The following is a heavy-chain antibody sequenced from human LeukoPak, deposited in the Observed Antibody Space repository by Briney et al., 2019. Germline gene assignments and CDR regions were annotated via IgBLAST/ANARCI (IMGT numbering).Heavy chain of an antibody. CDR1: GGSISSHY. J-gene: IGHJ4*02. D-gene: IGHD2-2*01. V-gene: IGHV4-59*08. CDR2: IYYSGST. CDR3: ARHPASDQGY. Sequence: PSETLSLTCTVSGGSISSHYWSWIRQPPGKGLEWIGYIYYSGSTNYNPSLKSRVTISVDTSKNQFSLKLSSVTAADTAVYYCARHPASDQGYWGQGTLVTVSS.